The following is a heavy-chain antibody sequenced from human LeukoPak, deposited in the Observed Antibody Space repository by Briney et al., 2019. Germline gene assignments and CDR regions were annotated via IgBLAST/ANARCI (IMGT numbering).Heavy chain of an antibody. J-gene: IGHJ6*03. CDR1: GYTFSGYY. CDR2: INPSGGST. CDR3: AREGMGMIVVGYYYMDV. D-gene: IGHD3-22*01. Sequence: GASVKVSCKASGYTFSGYYIHWVRQAPGQGLEWMGIINPSGGSTSYAQKFQGRVTMTRDTSTSTVYMELSSLRSEDTAVYYCAREGMGMIVVGYYYMDVWGKGTTVTVSS. V-gene: IGHV1-46*01.